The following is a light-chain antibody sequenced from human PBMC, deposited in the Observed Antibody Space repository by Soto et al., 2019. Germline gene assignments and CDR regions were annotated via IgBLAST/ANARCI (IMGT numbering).Light chain of an antibody. CDR1: QSLLHSNGYNY. CDR3: MQALRTGT. CDR2: LGS. V-gene: IGKV2-28*01. Sequence: DIVMTQSPLSLPVTPGEPASISCRSSQSLLHSNGYNYLDWYLQKPGQSPQLLIYLGSNRASGVPHRFSGSGSGTDITLKISRVEAEDVGVYYCMQALRTGTSGPGTKVDIK. J-gene: IGKJ3*01.